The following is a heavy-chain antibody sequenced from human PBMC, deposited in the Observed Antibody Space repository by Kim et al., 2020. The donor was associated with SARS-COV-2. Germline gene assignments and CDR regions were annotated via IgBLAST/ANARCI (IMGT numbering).Heavy chain of an antibody. CDR2: ISSSSSYI. CDR3: AREGFYYYDSSGYYLFDY. CDR1: GFTFSSYS. V-gene: IGHV3-21*01. Sequence: GGSLRLSCAASGFTFSSYSMNWVRQAPGKGLEWVSSISSSSSYIYYADSVKGRFTISRDNAKNSLYLQMNSLRAEDTAVYYCAREGFYYYDSSGYYLFDYWGQGTLVTVSS. J-gene: IGHJ4*02. D-gene: IGHD3-22*01.